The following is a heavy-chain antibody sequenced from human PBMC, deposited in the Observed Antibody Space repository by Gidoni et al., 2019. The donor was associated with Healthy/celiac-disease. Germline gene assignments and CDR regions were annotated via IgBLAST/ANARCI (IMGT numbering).Heavy chain of an antibody. V-gene: IGHV3-48*02. D-gene: IGHD3-22*01. CDR3: ARDGAVIRY. J-gene: IGHJ4*02. Sequence: EVQLVESGGGLVQPGGSLRLSCAASGFTFSSYSMNWVRQAPGKGLEWVSYISSSSSTIYYADSVKGRFTISRDNAKNSLYLQMNSRRDEDTAVYYCARDGAVIRYWGQGTLVTVSS. CDR1: GFTFSSYS. CDR2: ISSSSSTI.